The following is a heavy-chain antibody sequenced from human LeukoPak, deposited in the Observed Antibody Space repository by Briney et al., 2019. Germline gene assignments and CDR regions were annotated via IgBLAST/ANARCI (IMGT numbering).Heavy chain of an antibody. Sequence: SETLSLTCSVSGGSLSGYYWSWIRQTPGKGLELIGEINHSGSTTYYPSFKNRVTISVDTSKNQFSLKLSSVTAADRALYYCARQTTSAYLDYWGQGALVTVS. V-gene: IGHV4-34*01. CDR3: ARQTTSAYLDY. CDR2: INHSGST. J-gene: IGHJ4*02. D-gene: IGHD3-16*01. CDR1: GGSLSGYY.